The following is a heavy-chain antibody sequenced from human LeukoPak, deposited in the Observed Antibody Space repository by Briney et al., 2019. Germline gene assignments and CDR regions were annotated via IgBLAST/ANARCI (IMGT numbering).Heavy chain of an antibody. V-gene: IGHV3-9*01. CDR2: ISWNSGSI. Sequence: GGSLRLSCAASGFTFSSYAMSWVRQAPGKGLEWVSGISWNSGSIGYADSVKGRFTISRDNAKNSLYLQMDSLRAEDTALYYCAKAPYFFDSSGLWYFDYWGQGTLVTVSS. D-gene: IGHD3-22*01. CDR3: AKAPYFFDSSGLWYFDY. J-gene: IGHJ4*02. CDR1: GFTFSSYA.